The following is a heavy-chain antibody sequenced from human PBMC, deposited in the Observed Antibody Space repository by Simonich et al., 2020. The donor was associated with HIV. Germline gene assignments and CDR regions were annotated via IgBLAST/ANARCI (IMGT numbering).Heavy chain of an antibody. V-gene: IGHV4-39*01. CDR3: ARNNFWSGWLFDY. CDR2: IYFSGST. J-gene: IGHJ4*02. Sequence: QLQLQESGPGLVKPSETLSLTCTVSGDSISSSSHYWGGIRQPPGKGLGWIGSIYFSGSTYDNPTPKGRLTISVDTSKTQFSRKLSSVTAADTALYYCARNNFWSGWLFDYWGQGTLVTVSS. CDR1: GDSISSSSHY. D-gene: IGHD3-3*01.